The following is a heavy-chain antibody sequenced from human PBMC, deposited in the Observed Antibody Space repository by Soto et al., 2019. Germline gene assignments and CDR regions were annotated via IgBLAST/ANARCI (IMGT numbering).Heavy chain of an antibody. CDR1: GASISEYY. J-gene: IGHJ5*01. Sequence: SETLSPTCTVSGASISEYYWRWIRRPPGKGLEWIGYMYYIETTVYNPSLKSRFTISVDTSKNQVSMTLNSATAPDTAVYYCSRANSSSWYKLQYKWFDSWGQGTLVTVSS. V-gene: IGHV4-59*01. D-gene: IGHD6-13*01. CDR3: SRANSSSWYKLQYKWFDS. CDR2: MYYIETT.